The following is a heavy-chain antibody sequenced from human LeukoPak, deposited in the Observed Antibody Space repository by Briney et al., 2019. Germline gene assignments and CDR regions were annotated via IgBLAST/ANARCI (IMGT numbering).Heavy chain of an antibody. CDR3: ARGDGQWLVLHYFDY. J-gene: IGHJ4*02. D-gene: IGHD6-19*01. CDR2: ISSSSSTI. V-gene: IGHV3-48*01. CDR1: GFTFSSYS. Sequence: PGGSLRLSCAASGFTFSSYSMNWVRQAPGKGLEWVSYISSSSSTIFYADSVKGRFTISRDNAKNSLYLQMNSLRAEDTAVYYCARGDGQWLVLHYFDYWGQGTLVTVSS.